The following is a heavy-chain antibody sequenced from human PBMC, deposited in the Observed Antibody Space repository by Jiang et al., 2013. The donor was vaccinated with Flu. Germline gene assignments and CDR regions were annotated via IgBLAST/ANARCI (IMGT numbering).Heavy chain of an antibody. Sequence: GLVKPSETLSLTCTVSGGSISSSSYYWGWIRQPPGKGLEWIGSIYYSGSTYYNPSLKSRVTISVDTSKNQFSLKLSSVTAADTAVYYCARRGAVAGTDYWGQGTLVTVSS. J-gene: IGHJ4*02. CDR2: IYYSGST. D-gene: IGHD6-19*01. CDR3: ARRGAVAGTDY. V-gene: IGHV4-39*07. CDR1: GGSISSSSYY.